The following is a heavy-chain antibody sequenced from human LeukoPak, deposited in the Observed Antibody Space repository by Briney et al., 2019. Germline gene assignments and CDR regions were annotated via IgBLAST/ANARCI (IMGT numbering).Heavy chain of an antibody. CDR1: GFTFTSSA. D-gene: IGHD3-10*01. CDR3: AADFYGSGIFDYFDY. J-gene: IGHJ4*02. Sequence: GASVKVSCTASGFTFTSSAVQWVRQARGQRLEWIGCIVVGRGNTNYAQKFQERVTITRDMSTSTAYMELSSLRSEDTAVYYCAADFYGSGIFDYFDYCGQGTLVTVSS. CDR2: IVVGRGNT. V-gene: IGHV1-58*01.